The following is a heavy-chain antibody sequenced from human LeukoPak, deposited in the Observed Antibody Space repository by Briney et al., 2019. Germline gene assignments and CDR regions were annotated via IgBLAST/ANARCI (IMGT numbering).Heavy chain of an antibody. Sequence: GGSLRLSCAASGFTFSSYSMNWVRQAPGKGLEWVSYISSSSSTIYYADSVKGRFTISRDNAKNSLYLQMNSLRAEDTAVYYCARGGMVGARVFGYWGQGTLVTVSS. D-gene: IGHD1-26*01. CDR1: GFTFSSYS. CDR3: ARGGMVGARVFGY. J-gene: IGHJ4*02. V-gene: IGHV3-48*04. CDR2: ISSSSSTI.